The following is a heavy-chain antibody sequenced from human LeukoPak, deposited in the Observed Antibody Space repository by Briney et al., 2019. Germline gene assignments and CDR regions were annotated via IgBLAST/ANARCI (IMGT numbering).Heavy chain of an antibody. D-gene: IGHD5-24*01. CDR1: GFTFSSYA. Sequence: GGSLRLSCAASGFTFSSYAMHWVRQAPGKGLEWVAVISYDGSNKYYADSVKGRFTISRDNSKNTLYLQMNSVRAEDTAVYYCAKALWLPRVNYYFGMDVWGQGTTVTVSS. V-gene: IGHV3-30*04. J-gene: IGHJ6*02. CDR3: AKALWLPRVNYYFGMDV. CDR2: ISYDGSNK.